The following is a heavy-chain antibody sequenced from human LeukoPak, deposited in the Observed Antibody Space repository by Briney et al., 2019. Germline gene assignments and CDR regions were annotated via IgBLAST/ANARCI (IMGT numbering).Heavy chain of an antibody. V-gene: IGHV1-18*04. CDR3: ARENPQLGYCSSTSCHPFDY. D-gene: IGHD2-2*01. CDR2: ISAYNGNT. J-gene: IGHJ4*02. Sequence: ASVKVSCKASGYTFTSYGISWVRQAPGQGLEWMGWISAYNGNTNYAQKLQGGVTMTTDTSTSTAYMELRSLRSDDTAVYYCARENPQLGYCSSTSCHPFDYWGQGTLVTVSS. CDR1: GYTFTSYG.